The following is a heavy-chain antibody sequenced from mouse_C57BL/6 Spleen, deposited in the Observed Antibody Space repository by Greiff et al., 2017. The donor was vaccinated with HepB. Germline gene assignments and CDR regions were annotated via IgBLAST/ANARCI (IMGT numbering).Heavy chain of an antibody. CDR3: ARFYYYGSSYDWYFDV. Sequence: VQLQQSGAELVKPGASVKLSCKASGYTFTSYWMHWVKQRPGQGLEWIGMIHPNSGSTNYNEKFKSKATLTVDKSSSTAYMQLSSLTSEDSAVYYCARFYYYGSSYDWYFDVWGTGTTVTVSS. CDR1: GYTFTSYW. D-gene: IGHD1-1*01. J-gene: IGHJ1*03. V-gene: IGHV1-64*01. CDR2: IHPNSGST.